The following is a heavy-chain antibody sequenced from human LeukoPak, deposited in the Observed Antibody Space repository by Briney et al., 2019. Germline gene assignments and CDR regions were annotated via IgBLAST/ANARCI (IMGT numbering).Heavy chain of an antibody. J-gene: IGHJ6*02. V-gene: IGHV3-7*05. CDR3: ARKSSSSWYALPTGGMDV. CDR2: IKQDGSEK. CDR1: GFTFSSYW. D-gene: IGHD6-13*01. Sequence: GGSLRLSCAASGFTFSSYWMSWVRQAPGKGLEWVANIKQDGSEKYYADSVKGRFTISRDNAKNSLYLQMNSLRAEDTAVYYCARKSSSSWYALPTGGMDVWGQGTTVTVSS.